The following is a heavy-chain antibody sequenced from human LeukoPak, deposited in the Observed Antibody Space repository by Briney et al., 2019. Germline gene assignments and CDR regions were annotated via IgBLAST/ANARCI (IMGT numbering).Heavy chain of an antibody. Sequence: ASGTLSLTCAVSGDSISDKYWWRWVRQFPDKGLEWIGEVYRSGGNSYNPSLKSRVTVSIDYSKNQFSLNLRSVTAADTAVYYCGRHANGDSSAAFDLWGQGTMVFVSS. J-gene: IGHJ3*01. CDR2: VYRSGGN. CDR3: GRHANGDSSAAFDL. V-gene: IGHV4-4*02. CDR1: GDSISDKYW. D-gene: IGHD2-8*01.